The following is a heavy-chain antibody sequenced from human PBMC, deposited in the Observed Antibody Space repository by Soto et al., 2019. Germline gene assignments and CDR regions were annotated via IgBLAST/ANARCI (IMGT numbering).Heavy chain of an antibody. D-gene: IGHD3-10*01. V-gene: IGHV3-30-3*01. Sequence: GGSLRLSCAASGFTFSSYAMHWVRQAPGKGLEWVAVISYDGSNKYYADSVKGRFTISRDNSKNTLYLQMNSLRAEDTVVYYCARDEWVRERDAEDYLFDYWGQGTLVTVSS. CDR3: ARDEWVRERDAEDYLFDY. CDR2: ISYDGSNK. CDR1: GFTFSSYA. J-gene: IGHJ4*02.